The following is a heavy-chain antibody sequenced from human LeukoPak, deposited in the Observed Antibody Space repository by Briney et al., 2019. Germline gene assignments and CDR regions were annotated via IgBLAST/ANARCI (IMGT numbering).Heavy chain of an antibody. CDR1: GFTFSSYS. Sequence: GGSLRLSCAASGFTFSSYSMNWVRQAPGKGLEWVSSISSSSSYIYYADSVKGRYTISRDNAKNSLYLQMNSLRAEDTAVYYCARNHLDGMDVWGQGTKVTVSS. V-gene: IGHV3-21*01. CDR3: ARNHLDGMDV. CDR2: ISSSSSYI. J-gene: IGHJ6*02.